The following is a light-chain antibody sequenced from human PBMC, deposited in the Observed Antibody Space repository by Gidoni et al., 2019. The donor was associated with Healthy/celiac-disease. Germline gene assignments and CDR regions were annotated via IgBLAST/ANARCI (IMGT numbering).Light chain of an antibody. CDR2: DAS. Sequence: DIQMTQSPSSLSASVGDRVTSTCQASQDINYLNWYQQKPGKAPKLLIYDASNLETGVPSRFSGSGSGTDFTFTISSLQPEDIATYYCQQYDNLPTFGQGTKLEIK. J-gene: IGKJ2*01. V-gene: IGKV1-33*01. CDR3: QQYDNLPT. CDR1: QDINY.